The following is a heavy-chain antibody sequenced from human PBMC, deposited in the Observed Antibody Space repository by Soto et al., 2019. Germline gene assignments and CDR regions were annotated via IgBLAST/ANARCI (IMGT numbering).Heavy chain of an antibody. CDR1: GYTFTSYA. V-gene: IGHV1-3*01. Sequence: AASVKVSCKASGYTFTSYAMHWVRQAPGQRLEWMGWINAGNGNTKYSQKFQGRVTITRDTSASTAYMELSSLRSEDTAVYYCARDAWNSGDYGMDVWGQGTTVTVSS. J-gene: IGHJ6*02. CDR3: ARDAWNSGDYGMDV. CDR2: INAGNGNT. D-gene: IGHD1-1*01.